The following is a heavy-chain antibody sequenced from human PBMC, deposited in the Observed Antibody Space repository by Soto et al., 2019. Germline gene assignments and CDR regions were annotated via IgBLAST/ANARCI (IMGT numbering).Heavy chain of an antibody. J-gene: IGHJ4*02. CDR2: IYYSGST. CDR1: GGSISRYY. D-gene: IGHD2-2*01. V-gene: IGHV4-59*08. CDR3: ARHAGPGVVVDY. Sequence: QVQLQESGPGLVKPSETLSLTCTVSGGSISRYYWSWIRQPPGKGLEWIGYIYYSGSTYYNPSLESRVTISVDTSKNQFSLKLSSVTAADTALYYCARHAGPGVVVDYWGQGTLVTVSS.